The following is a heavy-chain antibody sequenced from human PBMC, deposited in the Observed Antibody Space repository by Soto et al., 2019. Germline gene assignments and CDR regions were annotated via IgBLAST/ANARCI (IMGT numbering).Heavy chain of an antibody. Sequence: SETLSLTCTVSGGSISSSSYYWGWIRQPPGKGLEWIGSIYYSGSTYYNPSLKSRVTISVDTSKNQFSLKLSSVTAADTAVYYCARERMVYAMGTYYYYMDVWGKGTTVTVSS. V-gene: IGHV4-39*02. CDR3: ARERMVYAMGTYYYYMDV. J-gene: IGHJ6*03. CDR2: IYYSGST. D-gene: IGHD2-8*01. CDR1: GGSISSSSYY.